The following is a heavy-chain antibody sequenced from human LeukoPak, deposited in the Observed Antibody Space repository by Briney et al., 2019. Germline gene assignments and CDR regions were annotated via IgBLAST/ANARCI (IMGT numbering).Heavy chain of an antibody. J-gene: IGHJ4*02. Sequence: PSETLSLTCTVSGGSISSYYWSWIRQPPGKGLEWIGYIYYSGSTNYNPSLKSRVTISVDTSKNQFSLKLSSVTAADTAVYYCARDSARGGYGDDYFDYWGQGTLVTVS. V-gene: IGHV4-59*01. D-gene: IGHD4-17*01. CDR2: IYYSGST. CDR3: ARDSARGGYGDDYFDY. CDR1: GGSISSYY.